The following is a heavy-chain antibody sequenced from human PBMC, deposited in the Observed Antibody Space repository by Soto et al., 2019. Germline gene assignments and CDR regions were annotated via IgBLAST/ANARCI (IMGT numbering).Heavy chain of an antibody. CDR1: VFTSNGKKY. Sequence: HPGGSLRLSCAASVFTSNGKKYISFVRQAPGKGLEWVSALYISEGTYYADSVRGRFIVSIDNSRTTVYLQMNSLRPEDTAVYHCATWLLREHGFDVWGPGTMVTVS. J-gene: IGHJ3*01. D-gene: IGHD6-19*01. CDR2: LYISEGT. CDR3: ATWLLREHGFDV. V-gene: IGHV3-53*01.